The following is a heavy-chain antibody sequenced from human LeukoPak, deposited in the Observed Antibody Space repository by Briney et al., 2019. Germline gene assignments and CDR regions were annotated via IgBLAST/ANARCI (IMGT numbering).Heavy chain of an antibody. V-gene: IGHV1-2*02. J-gene: IGHJ4*02. CDR1: GYTFTGCC. Sequence: GASVKVSCKASGYTFTGCCMHWVRQAPGQGLEWLGWINPNSGGTNYAQKFQGRVTMTRDTSISTAYMELSRLRSDDTAVYYCARAPPSSHPMVPFDYWGQGTLVTVSS. CDR2: INPNSGGT. D-gene: IGHD3-10*01. CDR3: ARAPPSSHPMVPFDY.